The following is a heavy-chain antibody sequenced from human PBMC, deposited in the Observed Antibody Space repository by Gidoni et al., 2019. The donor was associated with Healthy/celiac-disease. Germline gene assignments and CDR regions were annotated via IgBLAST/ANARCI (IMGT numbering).Heavy chain of an antibody. CDR1: GFTFSSYA. V-gene: IGHV3-30*04. CDR2: ISYDGSNK. CDR3: ARGGARASP. J-gene: IGHJ5*02. Sequence: QVQLVESGGGVVQPGRSLRLSCAASGFTFSSYAMHWVRQAPGKGLEWLAVISYDGSNKYYADAVKGRFTISRDNSKNTLYLQMNSLRAEDTAVYYCARGGARASPWGQGTLVTVSS. D-gene: IGHD3-16*01.